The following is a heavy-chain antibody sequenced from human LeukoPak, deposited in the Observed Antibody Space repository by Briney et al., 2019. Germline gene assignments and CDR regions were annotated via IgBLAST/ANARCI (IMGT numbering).Heavy chain of an antibody. CDR1: GGSISSYY. V-gene: IGHV4-59*01. J-gene: IGHJ4*02. CDR2: IYYSGST. D-gene: IGHD3-10*01. Sequence: SETLSLTCTVSGGSISSYYWSWIRQPPGKGLEWIGYIYYSGSTNYNPSLKSRVTISVDTSKNQFSLKLSSVTAADTAVFYCARDKGSYPYYLDYWGQGTLVTVSS. CDR3: ARDKGSYPYYLDY.